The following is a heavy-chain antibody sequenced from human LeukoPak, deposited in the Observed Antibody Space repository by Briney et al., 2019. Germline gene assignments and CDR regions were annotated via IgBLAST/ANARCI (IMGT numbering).Heavy chain of an antibody. D-gene: IGHD5-24*01. CDR1: GFTFGSYS. CDR2: ISSSSSYI. Sequence: GGSLRLSCAASGFTFGSYSMNWVGQAPGRGLGWVAFISSSSSYISYADSVNARFTISRDNAKNSLYLQMNSLRAEDTAVYYCAREFDGYNSSPFDYWGQGTLVTVSS. V-gene: IGHV3-21*01. J-gene: IGHJ4*02. CDR3: AREFDGYNSSPFDY.